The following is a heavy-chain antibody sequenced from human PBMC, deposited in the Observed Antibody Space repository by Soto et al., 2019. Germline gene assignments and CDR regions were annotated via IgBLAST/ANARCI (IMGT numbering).Heavy chain of an antibody. V-gene: IGHV1-2*04. CDR2: INPNSGGT. D-gene: IGHD3-10*01. CDR1: GYTFTGYY. CDR3: AREMERGRSATALGLVGGDNWFDP. Sequence: ASVKVSCKASGYTFTGYYMHWVRQAPGQGLEWMGWINPNSGGTNYAQKFQGWVTMTRDTSISTAYMELSRLRSDDTAVYYCAREMERGRSATALGLVGGDNWFDPWGQGTLVTVSS. J-gene: IGHJ5*02.